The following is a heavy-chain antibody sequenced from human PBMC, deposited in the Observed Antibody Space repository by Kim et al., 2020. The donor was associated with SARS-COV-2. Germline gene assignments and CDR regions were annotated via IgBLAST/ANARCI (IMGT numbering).Heavy chain of an antibody. CDR2: IYYSGST. Sequence: SETLSLTCTVSGGSISSSSYYWGWIRQPPGKGLEWIGSIYYSGSTYYNPSLKSRVTISVDTSKNQFSLKLSSVTAADTAVYYCARDAAVWLQWDYYYYGMDVWGQGTTVTVSS. V-gene: IGHV4-39*07. D-gene: IGHD5-12*01. CDR3: ARDAAVWLQWDYYYYGMDV. CDR1: GGSISSSSYY. J-gene: IGHJ6*02.